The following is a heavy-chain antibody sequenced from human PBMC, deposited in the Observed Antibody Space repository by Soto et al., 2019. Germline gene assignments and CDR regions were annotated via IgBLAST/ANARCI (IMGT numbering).Heavy chain of an antibody. Sequence: PGGSLRLSCAASRFTFSSYAMHWVRQAPGKGLEWVAVISFDGNNKYYADSVKGRFTISRDNSKNTLYLQMNSLRTEDTAVYYCAGGLDYWGQGTLVTVSS. CDR2: ISFDGNNK. V-gene: IGHV3-30-3*01. J-gene: IGHJ4*02. CDR3: AGGLDY. CDR1: RFTFSSYA.